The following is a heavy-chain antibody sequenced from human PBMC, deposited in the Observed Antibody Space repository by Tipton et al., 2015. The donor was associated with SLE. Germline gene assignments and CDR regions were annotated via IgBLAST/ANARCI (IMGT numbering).Heavy chain of an antibody. CDR3: ASYSSPWYFDY. D-gene: IGHD6-13*01. Sequence: TLSLTCTVSGGSISSHYWSWIRQPPGKGLEWIGYIYYSGSTNSNPSLKSRVTISVDTSKNQFSLKLSSVTAADTAVYYCASYSSPWYFDYWGQGTLVTVSS. V-gene: IGHV4-59*11. J-gene: IGHJ4*02. CDR1: GGSISSHY. CDR2: IYYSGST.